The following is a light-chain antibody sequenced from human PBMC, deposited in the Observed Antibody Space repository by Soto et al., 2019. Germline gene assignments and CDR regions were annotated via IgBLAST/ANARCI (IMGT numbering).Light chain of an antibody. Sequence: QSALTQPPSASGSPGQSVTISCTGTSSDVGGYNYVSWYQQHPGKAPKLMNYEVSKRPSGVPDRFSGSKSGNTASLTVSGLQAEDEADYYCSSYAGSTGVFGTGTKLTVL. CDR1: SSDVGGYNY. J-gene: IGLJ1*01. CDR2: EVS. CDR3: SSYAGSTGV. V-gene: IGLV2-8*01.